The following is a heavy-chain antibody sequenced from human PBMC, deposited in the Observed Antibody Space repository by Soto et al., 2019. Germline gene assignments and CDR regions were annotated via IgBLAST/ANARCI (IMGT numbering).Heavy chain of an antibody. V-gene: IGHV3-23*01. J-gene: IGHJ3*02. CDR3: AKDLFMYYYGSGSYINTFDI. D-gene: IGHD3-10*01. CDR1: GFTFSSYA. CDR2: ISGSGGST. Sequence: GGSLRLSCAASGFTFSSYAMSWVRQAPGKGLEWVSGISGSGGSTYDADSVKGRFTISRDNSKNTLYLQMNSLRAEDTAVYYCAKDLFMYYYGSGSYINTFDIWGQGTMVTVSS.